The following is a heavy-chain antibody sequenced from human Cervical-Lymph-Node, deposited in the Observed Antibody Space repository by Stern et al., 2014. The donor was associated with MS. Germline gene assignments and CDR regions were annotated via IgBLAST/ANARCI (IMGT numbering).Heavy chain of an antibody. Sequence: QMQLVQSGAEVKKPGSSVKVSCKASGGTFSSYAISWVRQAPGQGLEWMGGIFPMFRTANYAQRFQGRVTITADESTSTAYMELSSLRSEDTAVYYCARRKSGVTGGFDPWGQGSLVTVSS. D-gene: IGHD3-3*01. J-gene: IGHJ5*02. CDR3: ARRKSGVTGGFDP. V-gene: IGHV1-69*01. CDR2: IFPMFRTA. CDR1: GGTFSSYA.